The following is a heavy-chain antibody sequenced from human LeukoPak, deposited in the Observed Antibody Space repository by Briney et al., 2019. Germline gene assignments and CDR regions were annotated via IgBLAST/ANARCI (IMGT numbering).Heavy chain of an antibody. CDR3: AVGPT. V-gene: IGHV4-4*02. CDR2: IYHTGNT. CDR1: GVSISSGHL. Sequence: PSETLSLTCAVSGVSISSGHLWSWVRQSPGKGPEWIGEIYHTGNTKYNPSLKRQITILVDKSKNQFSLELTPVTAADTAVYYCAVGPTWGPGTLVTVSS. J-gene: IGHJ5*02.